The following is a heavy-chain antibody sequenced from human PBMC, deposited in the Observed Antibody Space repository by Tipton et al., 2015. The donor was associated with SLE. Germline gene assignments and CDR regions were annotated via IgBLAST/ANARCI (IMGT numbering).Heavy chain of an antibody. Sequence: QLVQSGAEVKKPGASVKVSCKASGYTFTGYYMHWGRQAPGQGLEWMGRINPNSGGTNYAQKFQGRVTMTRDTSISTAYMELSRLRSDDTAVYYCARVTLYGAHDAFDIWGQGTMVTVSS. CDR2: INPNSGGT. V-gene: IGHV1-2*06. J-gene: IGHJ3*02. D-gene: IGHD4-17*01. CDR1: GYTFTGYY. CDR3: ARVTLYGAHDAFDI.